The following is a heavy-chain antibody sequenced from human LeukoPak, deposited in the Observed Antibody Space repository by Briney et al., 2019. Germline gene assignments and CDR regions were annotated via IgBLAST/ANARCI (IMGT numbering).Heavy chain of an antibody. D-gene: IGHD5-18*01. J-gene: IGHJ5*02. V-gene: IGHV3-7*01. CDR1: GFTFSSYW. CDR2: IKQDGSEK. CDR3: ARDRGRIQLWLSGNWFDP. Sequence: GGSLRLSCAASGFTFSSYWMSWVRQAPGKGLEWVANIKQDGSEKYYVDSVKGRFTISRDNAKNSLYLQMNSLRAEDTAVYYCARDRGRIQLWLSGNWFDPWGQGTLVTVSS.